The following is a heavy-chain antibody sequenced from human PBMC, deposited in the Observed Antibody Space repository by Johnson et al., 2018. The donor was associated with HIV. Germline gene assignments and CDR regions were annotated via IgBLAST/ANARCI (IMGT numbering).Heavy chain of an antibody. J-gene: IGHJ3*02. CDR3: ARGVRDSSGYPFACDI. Sequence: VESGGGVVRPGGSLRLSCAASGFSFDDYGMSWVRQAPGKGLEWVSGITWNGGNVGYVNSVKGRFIISRDNANNSLYIQMNSLRVEDTALDYCARGVRDSSGYPFACDIWGQGTKVSVPA. D-gene: IGHD3-22*01. V-gene: IGHV3-20*04. CDR2: ITWNGGNV. CDR1: GFSFDDYG.